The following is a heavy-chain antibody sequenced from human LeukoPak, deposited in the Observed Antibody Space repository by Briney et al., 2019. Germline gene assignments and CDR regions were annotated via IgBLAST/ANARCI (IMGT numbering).Heavy chain of an antibody. CDR2: INHSGST. J-gene: IGHJ6*02. CDR1: GGSFSGYY. V-gene: IGHV4-34*01. Sequence: KPSETLSLTCAVYGGSFSGYYWSWIRHPPGKGLEGIGEINHSGSTNYNPSLKSRVTISVDTSKNQFSLKLSSVTAADTAVYYCARESSGYAHLYYYYGMDVWGQGTTVTVSS. D-gene: IGHD5-12*01. CDR3: ARESSGYAHLYYYYGMDV.